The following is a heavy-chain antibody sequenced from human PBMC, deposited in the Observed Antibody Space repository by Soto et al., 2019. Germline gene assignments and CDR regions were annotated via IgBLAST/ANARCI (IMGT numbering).Heavy chain of an antibody. J-gene: IGHJ6*02. CDR2: ISYDGSNK. D-gene: IGHD3-22*01. CDR1: GFTFSSYA. CDR3: ARDYYASSGYYYHYYYYGMDV. Sequence: QVQLVESGGGVVQPGRSLRLSCAASGFTFSSYAMHWVRQAPGKGLEWVAVISYDGSNKYYADSVKGRFTISRDNSKNTLYLQMNSLRAEDTAVYYCARDYYASSGYYYHYYYYGMDVWGQGTTVTVSS. V-gene: IGHV3-30-3*01.